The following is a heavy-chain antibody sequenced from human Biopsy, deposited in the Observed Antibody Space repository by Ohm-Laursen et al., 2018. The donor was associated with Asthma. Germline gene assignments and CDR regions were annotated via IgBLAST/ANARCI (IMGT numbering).Heavy chain of an antibody. CDR2: GGSYYDGGLK. J-gene: IGHJ4*02. D-gene: IGHD3-3*01. V-gene: IGHV3-30*03. Sequence: RSLRLSCAASGFSFSSYSMNWVRQVPGKGLEWVAVGGSYYDGGLKYYADSVNGRFTVSRDDSKNTLYLQMNSLRPDDTAVYYCARDVMEWYLPAFDFWGQGTLVTVSS. CDR3: ARDVMEWYLPAFDF. CDR1: GFSFSSYS.